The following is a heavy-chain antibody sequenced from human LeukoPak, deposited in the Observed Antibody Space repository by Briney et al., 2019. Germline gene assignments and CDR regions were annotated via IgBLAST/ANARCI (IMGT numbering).Heavy chain of an antibody. V-gene: IGHV4-38-2*02. J-gene: IGHJ4*02. D-gene: IGHD5-24*01. Sequence: SGTLSLTCTVSGSSISSSYYGAWIRQPPGKGLEWIATISHSGSTYYNPSLKSRVTISADTSQNQHSLRLNSVTVADTAVYYCARVSTVMATFDYWGQGTPVTVSS. CDR3: ARVSTVMATFDY. CDR2: ISHSGST. CDR1: GSSISSSYY.